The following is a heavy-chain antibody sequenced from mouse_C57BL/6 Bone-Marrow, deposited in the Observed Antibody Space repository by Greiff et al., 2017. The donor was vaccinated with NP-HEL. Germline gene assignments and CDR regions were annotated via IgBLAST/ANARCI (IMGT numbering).Heavy chain of an antibody. CDR2: IDPSDSYT. D-gene: IGHD1-1*02. Sequence: VQLQQSGAELVKPGASVKLSCKASGYTFTSYWMQWVKQRPGQGLEWIGEIDPSDSYTNYNQKFKGKATLTVDTSSSTAYMQLSSLTSEDSAVYYCAGYDYDAMDYWGQGTSVTVSS. V-gene: IGHV1-50*01. J-gene: IGHJ4*01. CDR1: GYTFTSYW. CDR3: AGYDYDAMDY.